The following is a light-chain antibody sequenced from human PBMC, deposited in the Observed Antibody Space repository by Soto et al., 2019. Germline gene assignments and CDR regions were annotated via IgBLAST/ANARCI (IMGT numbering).Light chain of an antibody. V-gene: IGKV3D-15*01. CDR3: QQYNSWPFT. J-gene: IGKJ5*01. Sequence: EIVMTQSPATLSVSPGESATLSCRASQTINSDLAWYVQKPGQAPRRVIYGASTWGTDVPPRFTGSGSGTEFPPTISGLQSEDFAVYYCQQYNSWPFTFGQGTRL. CDR2: GAS. CDR1: QTINSD.